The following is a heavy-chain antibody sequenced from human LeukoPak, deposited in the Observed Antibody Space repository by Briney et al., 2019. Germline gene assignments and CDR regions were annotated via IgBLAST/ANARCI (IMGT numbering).Heavy chain of an antibody. V-gene: IGHV3-53*01. CDR3: ARACSGGSCYLAAFDM. D-gene: IGHD2-15*01. Sequence: PGGSLRLSCAASGFTLSSNYMTWVRQAPGKGLEWLSVIYSGGNTYYADSVKGRFTISRDNSKNTLFLQMNSLRAEDTAVYYCARACSGGSCYLAAFDMWGRGTMVTVSS. CDR1: GFTLSSNY. J-gene: IGHJ3*02. CDR2: IYSGGNT.